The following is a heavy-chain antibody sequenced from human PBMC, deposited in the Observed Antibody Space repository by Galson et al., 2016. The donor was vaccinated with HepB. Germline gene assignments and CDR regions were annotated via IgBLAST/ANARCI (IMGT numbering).Heavy chain of an antibody. Sequence: SVKVSCKASGGTFSSYAISWVRQAPGQGLEWMGGIIPIYGTANYAQKFQGRVTITADKSTTTAYMELSSLRSDDTAVYYCARSTYSDFWRVVGYFDLWGRGTLVTVSA. V-gene: IGHV1-69*06. J-gene: IGHJ2*01. CDR3: ARSTYSDFWRVVGYFDL. CDR1: GGTFSSYA. CDR2: IIPIYGTA. D-gene: IGHD3-3*01.